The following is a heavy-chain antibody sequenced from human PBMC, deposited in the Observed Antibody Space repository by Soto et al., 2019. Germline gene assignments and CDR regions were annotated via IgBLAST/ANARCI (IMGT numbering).Heavy chain of an antibody. CDR3: ARGRRASSSWYSLLDVRVTNWFDP. J-gene: IGHJ5*02. CDR1: GGSFSGYY. CDR2: INHSGST. V-gene: IGHV4-34*01. D-gene: IGHD6-13*01. Sequence: SETLSLTXAVYGGSFSGYYWSWIRQPPGKGLEWIGEINHSGSTNYNPSLKSRVTISVDTSKNQFSLKLSSVTAADTAVYYCARGRRASSSWYSLLDVRVTNWFDPWGQGTLVTVSS.